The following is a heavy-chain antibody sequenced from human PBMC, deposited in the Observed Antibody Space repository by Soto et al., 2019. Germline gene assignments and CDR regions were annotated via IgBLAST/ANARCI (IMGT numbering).Heavy chain of an antibody. J-gene: IGHJ4*02. CDR2: IYHSGST. CDR1: GGSISSGGYS. V-gene: IGHV4-30-2*01. D-gene: IGHD4-4*01. CDR3: ARGMTKVTTIDY. Sequence: SETLSLTCAVSGGSISSGGYSWSWIRQPPGKGLEWIGYIYHSGSTYYNPSLKSRVTISVDRSKNQFSLKLSSVTAAYTAVYYCARGMTKVTTIDYWGQGTLVTAPQ.